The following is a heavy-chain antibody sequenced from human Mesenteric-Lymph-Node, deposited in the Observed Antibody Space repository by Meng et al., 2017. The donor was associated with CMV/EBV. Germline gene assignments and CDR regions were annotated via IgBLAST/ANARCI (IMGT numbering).Heavy chain of an antibody. V-gene: IGHV3-7*01. CDR3: ARDDAINCSSTSCFFYYYPMDV. CDR1: GFTVSSNY. D-gene: IGHD2-2*01. Sequence: GESLKISCAASGFTVSSNYMSWVRQAPGKGLEWVANIKQDGSEKYYVDSVKGRFTISRDNAKNSLYLQMNSLRAEDTAVYYCARDDAINCSSTSCFFYYYPMDVWGQGTTVTVSS. CDR2: IKQDGSEK. J-gene: IGHJ6*02.